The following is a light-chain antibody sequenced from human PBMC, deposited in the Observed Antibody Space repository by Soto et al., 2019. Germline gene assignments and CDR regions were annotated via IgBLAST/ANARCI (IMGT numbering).Light chain of an antibody. J-gene: IGLJ1*01. CDR1: KLGDKY. CDR2: QDG. CDR3: QAWDSSTEV. V-gene: IGLV3-1*01. Sequence: SYELTQPPSVSVSPGQTASITCSGDKLGDKYAPWYQQKPGQSPVLVIYQDGKRPSGVPERFSGSNSGNTATLTISETQAMDEADYYCQAWDSSTEVFGTGTKVTVL.